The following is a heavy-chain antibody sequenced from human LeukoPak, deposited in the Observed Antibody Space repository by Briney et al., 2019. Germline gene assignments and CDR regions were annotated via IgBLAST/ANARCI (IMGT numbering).Heavy chain of an antibody. Sequence: SETLSLTCTVSGGSISSYYWSWIRQPPGKGLEWIGEINHSGSTNYNPSLKSRVTISVDTSKNQFSLKLSSVTAADTAVYYCASSNCSGGSCNWYYFDYWGQGTLVTVSS. J-gene: IGHJ4*02. D-gene: IGHD2-15*01. CDR3: ASSNCSGGSCNWYYFDY. CDR1: GGSISSYY. V-gene: IGHV4-34*01. CDR2: INHSGST.